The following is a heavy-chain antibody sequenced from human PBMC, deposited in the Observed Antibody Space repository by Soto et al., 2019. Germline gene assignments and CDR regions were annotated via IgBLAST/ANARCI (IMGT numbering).Heavy chain of an antibody. CDR3: ARERSIAAGGTMFDGFDM. V-gene: IGHV3-11*06. CDR1: GFTFSDYY. D-gene: IGHD6-13*01. J-gene: IGHJ3*02. CDR2: ISNGSSST. Sequence: QVQLVESGGGLVRPGGSLRLSCAASGFTFSDYYMSWIRQAPGKGLEWISYISNGSSSTGYADSVKGRFTISRDNAKNSLYLQMNSLRGEDTAVYYCARERSIAAGGTMFDGFDMWGQGTMVTVSS.